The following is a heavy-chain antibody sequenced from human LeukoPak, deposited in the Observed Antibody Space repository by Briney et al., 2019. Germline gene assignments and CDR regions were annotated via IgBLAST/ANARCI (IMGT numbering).Heavy chain of an antibody. J-gene: IGHJ4*02. CDR2: IYPGDSDT. D-gene: IGHD2-2*02. CDR1: HYTFTNYW. Sequence: GESLKISCNGSHYTFTNYWISWVRQMPGKGLEWMGIIYPGDSDTRYSPSFQGQVTISADKSISTAYLQWSSLKASDTAMYYCARPGSSSYTTPYDYWGQGTLVTVSS. CDR3: ARPGSSSYTTPYDY. V-gene: IGHV5-51*01.